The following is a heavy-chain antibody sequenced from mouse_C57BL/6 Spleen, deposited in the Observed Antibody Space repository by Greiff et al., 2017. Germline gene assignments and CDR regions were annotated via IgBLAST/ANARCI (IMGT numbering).Heavy chain of an antibody. CDR1: GYAFSSSW. V-gene: IGHV1-82*01. J-gene: IGHJ4*01. CDR2: IYPGDGDT. Sequence: QVQLKQSGPELVKPGASVKISCKASGYAFSSSWMNWVKQRPGQGLEWIGRIYPGDGDTNYNGKFKGKATLTADKSSSTAYMHLSSLTSEDSAVYFCASEGELAAMDYWGQGTSVTVSS. CDR3: ASEGELAAMDY. D-gene: IGHD4-1*01.